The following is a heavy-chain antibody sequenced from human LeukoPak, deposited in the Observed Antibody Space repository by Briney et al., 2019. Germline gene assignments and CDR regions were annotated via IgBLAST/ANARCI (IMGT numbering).Heavy chain of an antibody. V-gene: IGHV6-1*01. D-gene: IGHD6-19*01. Sequence: SQTLSLTCAISGDSVSSNSAAWNWVRQSPSRGLEWLGRTYYRSKGYNDYAVSVKSRITINKDTSKNQFSLQLNSVTPEDTAVYYCARVRAVAGDYYYYGMDVWGQGTTVTVSS. CDR2: TYYRSKGYN. J-gene: IGHJ6*02. CDR1: GDSVSSNSAA. CDR3: ARVRAVAGDYYYYGMDV.